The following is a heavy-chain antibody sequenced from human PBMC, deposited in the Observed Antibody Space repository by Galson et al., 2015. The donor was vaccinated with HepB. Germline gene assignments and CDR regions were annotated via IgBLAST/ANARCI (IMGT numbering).Heavy chain of an antibody. Sequence: PALVKPTQTLTLTCTFSGFSLSTSGVGVGWIRQPPGKALEWLALIYWDDDKRYSPSLKSRLTITKDTSKNQVVLTMTNMDPVDTATYYCAHTGLFYGSGSYTYYFDYWGQGTLVTVSS. J-gene: IGHJ4*02. CDR2: IYWDDDK. V-gene: IGHV2-5*02. CDR1: GFSLSTSGVG. D-gene: IGHD3-10*01. CDR3: AHTGLFYGSGSYTYYFDY.